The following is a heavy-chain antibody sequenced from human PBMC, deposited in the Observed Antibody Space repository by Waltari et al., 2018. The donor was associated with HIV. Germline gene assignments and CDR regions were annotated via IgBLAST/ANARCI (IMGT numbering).Heavy chain of an antibody. D-gene: IGHD3-10*01. V-gene: IGHV3-74*01. J-gene: IGHJ1*01. CDR3: AKEAGDRGYFQH. Sequence: VQLVESGGNLVQPGGSLRLPCAVSAFTFTRHWMHWVRQAPGKGLAWVSRINSDGSSIRYADSVKGRFTISRDNAKNTLYLQMNSLRDEDTAVYYCAKEAGDRGYFQHWGQGTLVTVSS. CDR2: INSDGSSI. CDR1: AFTFTRHW.